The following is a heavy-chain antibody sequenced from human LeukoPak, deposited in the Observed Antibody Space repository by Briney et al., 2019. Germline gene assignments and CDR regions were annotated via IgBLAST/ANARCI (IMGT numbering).Heavy chain of an antibody. CDR1: GFTFNDYY. J-gene: IGHJ5*02. V-gene: IGHV3-11*01. Sequence: GGSLRLSCAASGFTFNDYYMSWIRQAPGKGLEWLSYINIGGTNTHYADSVKGRFTISRDNAKKSLYLEMNNLSAEDTAVYYCATDGAGFDTWGQGVLVIVSS. CDR2: INIGGTNT. CDR3: ATDGAGFDT.